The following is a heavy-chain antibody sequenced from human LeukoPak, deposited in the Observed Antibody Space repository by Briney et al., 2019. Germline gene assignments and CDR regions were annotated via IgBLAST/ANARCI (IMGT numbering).Heavy chain of an antibody. CDR2: IYSSGSA. D-gene: IGHD3-3*01. CDR1: GGSINSNNYY. J-gene: IGHJ4*02. CDR3: QSRYLEWLLEY. Sequence: SETLSLTCTVSGGSINSNNYYWGWIRQPPGKGLEWLGSIYSSGSAYYNPSLKSRVPISVDTSKNQFSLRLSSVTAADTAVYYCQSRYLEWLLEYWGQGTLVTVSS. V-gene: IGHV4-39*01.